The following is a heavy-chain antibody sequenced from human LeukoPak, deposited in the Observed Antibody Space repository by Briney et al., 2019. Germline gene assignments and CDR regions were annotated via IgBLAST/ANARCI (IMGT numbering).Heavy chain of an antibody. CDR1: GYTFTTFY. V-gene: IGHV1-2*02. Sequence: ASVKVSCKPPGYTFTTFYIHWVRQAPGQGLGWRGWIDPKSGGTNYAQKFQGRVTMTRDTSISTVYMELSRLRSDDTAMYYCARGILVVTAICTFDIWGQGTMVTVSS. J-gene: IGHJ3*02. CDR3: ARGILVVTAICTFDI. D-gene: IGHD2-21*02. CDR2: IDPKSGGT.